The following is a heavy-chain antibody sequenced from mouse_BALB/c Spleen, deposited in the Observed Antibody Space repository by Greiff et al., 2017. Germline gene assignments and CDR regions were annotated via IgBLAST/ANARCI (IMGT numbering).Heavy chain of an antibody. Sequence: QVQLQQSGAELAKPGASVKMSCKASGYTFTSYWMHWVKQRPGQGLEWIGYINPSTGYTEYNQKFKGKATLTVDKSSSTAYMQLKSLTSEDSAVYYCARSYYGSSYHWYFDVWGAGTTVTVSS. D-gene: IGHD1-1*01. CDR1: GYTFTSYW. V-gene: IGHV1-7*01. J-gene: IGHJ1*01. CDR3: ARSYYGSSYHWYFDV. CDR2: INPSTGYT.